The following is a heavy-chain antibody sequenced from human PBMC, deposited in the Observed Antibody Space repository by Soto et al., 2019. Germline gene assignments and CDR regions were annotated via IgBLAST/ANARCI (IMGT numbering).Heavy chain of an antibody. CDR1: GFTVSNHY. Sequence: GGSLRLSCAASGFTVSNHYMSWVRQAPGKGLEWVSVISSDGATHYADSVKGRFAISIDNSRNTVFLQMNSLRTEDSALYYCALRLSVGNGYDYWGQGTLVTVSS. J-gene: IGHJ4*02. D-gene: IGHD3-3*01. CDR3: ALRLSVGNGYDY. V-gene: IGHV3-66*01. CDR2: ISSDGAT.